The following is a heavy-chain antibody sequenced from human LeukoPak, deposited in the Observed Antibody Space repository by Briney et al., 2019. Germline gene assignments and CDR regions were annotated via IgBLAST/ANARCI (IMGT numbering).Heavy chain of an antibody. J-gene: IGHJ6*02. D-gene: IGHD6-19*01. V-gene: IGHV4-4*02. Sequence: SKTLSLTCAVSGGSISSSNWWSWVRQPPGKGLEWIGEIYHSGSTNYNPSLKSRVTISVDKSKNQFSLKVNSVTAADTAVYYCARGSAVAGTYGMDVWGQGTTVTVSS. CDR2: IYHSGST. CDR3: ARGSAVAGTYGMDV. CDR1: GGSISSSNW.